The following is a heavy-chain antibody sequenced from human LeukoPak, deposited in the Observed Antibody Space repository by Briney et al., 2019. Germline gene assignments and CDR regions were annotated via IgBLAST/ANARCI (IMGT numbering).Heavy chain of an antibody. V-gene: IGHV3-11*01. CDR1: GFTFSDYY. CDR2: ITSSGNDI. Sequence: GGSLRLSCAASGFTFSDYYMSWIRQAPGKGLEWVAYITSSGNDIYYADSVKGRFTISRDNAKNALFLRMNSLRVEDTATYYCASDIVATSGDFWGQGTLVTVSS. D-gene: IGHD5-12*01. J-gene: IGHJ4*02. CDR3: ASDIVATSGDF.